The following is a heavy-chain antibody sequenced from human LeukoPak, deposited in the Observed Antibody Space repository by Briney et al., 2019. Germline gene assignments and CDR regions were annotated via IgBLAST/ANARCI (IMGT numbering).Heavy chain of an antibody. D-gene: IGHD2-15*01. CDR1: GYTFTSYA. Sequence: GASVKVSCKASGYTFTSYAMNWVRQAPGQGLEWMGWINTNAGNPTYAQGFTGRFVFSLDTSVSTAYLQISSLKAEDAAVYYCARERYCSGGSCYLLSAHFDYWGQGTLVTVSS. CDR3: ARERYCSGGSCYLLSAHFDY. CDR2: INTNAGNP. J-gene: IGHJ4*02. V-gene: IGHV7-4-1*02.